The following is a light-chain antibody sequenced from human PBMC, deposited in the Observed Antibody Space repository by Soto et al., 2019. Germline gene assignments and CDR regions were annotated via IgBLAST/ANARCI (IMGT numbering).Light chain of an antibody. CDR1: QSVSSSY. V-gene: IGKV3-20*01. CDR3: QQYSRAPLT. Sequence: EIVLTQSPGTLSLSPGERATLSCRASQSVSSSYLAWYQQKPGQAPRLLIYGASSRATGIPDRFSGSGSGTDFTLTISSLEPEDFAVYYCQQYSRAPLTFGGGTKVEIK. CDR2: GAS. J-gene: IGKJ4*01.